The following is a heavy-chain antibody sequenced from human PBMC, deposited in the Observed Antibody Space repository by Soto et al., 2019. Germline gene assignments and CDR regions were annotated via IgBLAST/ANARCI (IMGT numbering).Heavy chain of an antibody. J-gene: IGHJ5*02. V-gene: IGHV1-3*01. CDR3: ARAPRRAARPGLGYNWFDP. Sequence: QVQLVQSGAEVKKPGASVKVSCKASGYTFTSYAMHWVRQAPGQRLEWMGWINAGNGNTKYSQKFQGRVTITRDTSASTDYMELSSLRSEDTAVYYCARAPRRAARPGLGYNWFDPWGQGTLVTVSS. CDR2: INAGNGNT. D-gene: IGHD6-6*01. CDR1: GYTFTSYA.